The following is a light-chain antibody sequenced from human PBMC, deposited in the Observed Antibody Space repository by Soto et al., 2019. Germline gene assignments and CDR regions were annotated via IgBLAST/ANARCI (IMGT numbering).Light chain of an antibody. CDR1: QNVNNHY. CDR2: DAS. CDR3: QVRTNWSIA. V-gene: IGKV3D-11*02. J-gene: IGKJ5*01. Sequence: ENVLTQSPGTLSLSPGERATVSCRASQNVNNHYLVWYQQRPGQAPGLLLYDASNRATGSPARFSGTGAGTDFTLTINNLEPEDFAVYYCQVRTNWSIAFGRGTRLEI.